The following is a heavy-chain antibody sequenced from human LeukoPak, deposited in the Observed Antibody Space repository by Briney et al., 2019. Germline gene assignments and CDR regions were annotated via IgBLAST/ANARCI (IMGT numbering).Heavy chain of an antibody. CDR3: ASGWALS. CDR1: GDSVSNKNSA. CDR2: TYFRSEWHT. Sequence: SQTLSLTCDVSGDSVSNKNSAWNWIRQSPSRGLEWLGRTYFRSEWHTDYAVSVKGRIAITADTSKNQFSLQLASVTPEDTAVSYCASGWALSWGQGSLVTVSS. J-gene: IGHJ5*02. V-gene: IGHV6-1*01. D-gene: IGHD1-26*01.